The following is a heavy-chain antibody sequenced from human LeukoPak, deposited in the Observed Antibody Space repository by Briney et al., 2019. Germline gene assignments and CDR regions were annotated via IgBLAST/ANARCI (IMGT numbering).Heavy chain of an antibody. CDR3: ARGGFGIEYYFDY. CDR1: GGTFSSYA. Sequence: GASVTVSCTASGGTFSSYAISWVRQAPGQGLEWMGGIIPIFGTANYAQKFQGRVTITTDGSTSTAYMELSSLRSEDTAVYYCARGGFGIEYYFDYWGQGTLVTVSS. J-gene: IGHJ4*02. D-gene: IGHD3-10*01. V-gene: IGHV1-69*05. CDR2: IIPIFGTA.